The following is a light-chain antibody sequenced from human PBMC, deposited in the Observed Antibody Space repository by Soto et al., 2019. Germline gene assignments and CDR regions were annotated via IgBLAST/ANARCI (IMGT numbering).Light chain of an antibody. J-gene: IGKJ4*01. CDR3: QQFSSYPLT. CDR1: QSVRSY. CDR2: DAS. V-gene: IGKV3D-20*01. Sequence: EVVMTQSPATLSVSAGERATLSCGASQSVRSYLAWYQQKPGQAPRLLIYDASSRATGIPDRFSGGGSGTDFTLTISRLEPEDFAVYYCQQFSSYPLTFGGGTKVDI.